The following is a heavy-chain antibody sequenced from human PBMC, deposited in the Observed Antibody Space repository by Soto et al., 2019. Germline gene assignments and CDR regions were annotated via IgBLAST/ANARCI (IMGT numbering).Heavy chain of an antibody. V-gene: IGHV3-23*01. Sequence: GGSLRLSCAASGFTFSSYAMSWVRQAPGKGLEWVSAISGSGGSTYYADSVKGRFTISRDNSKNTLYLQMNSLRAEDTAVYYCAKVGCSGGSCYLDYWGQGTLVTVSS. CDR2: ISGSGGST. CDR3: AKVGCSGGSCYLDY. J-gene: IGHJ4*02. D-gene: IGHD2-15*01. CDR1: GFTFSSYA.